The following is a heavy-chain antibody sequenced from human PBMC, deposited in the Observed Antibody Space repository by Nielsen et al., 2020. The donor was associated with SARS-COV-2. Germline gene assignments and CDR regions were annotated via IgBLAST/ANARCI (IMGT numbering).Heavy chain of an antibody. Sequence: ASVKVSCKASGYTFTSYGISWVRQAPGQGLEWMGWISAYNGSTNYAQKLQGRVTMTTDTSTSTAYMELRSLRSDDTAVYYCARGHGFLLRDAFDIWGQGTMVTVSS. V-gene: IGHV1-18*01. CDR2: ISAYNGST. D-gene: IGHD3-3*01. J-gene: IGHJ3*02. CDR3: ARGHGFLLRDAFDI. CDR1: GYTFTSYG.